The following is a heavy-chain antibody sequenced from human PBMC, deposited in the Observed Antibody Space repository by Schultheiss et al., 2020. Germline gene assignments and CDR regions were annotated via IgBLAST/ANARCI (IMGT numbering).Heavy chain of an antibody. Sequence: KISCKASGYTFTSYDINWVRQATGQGLEWMGWMNPNSGNTGYAQKFQGRVTMTRNTSISTAYMELSSLRSEDTAVYYCARSLRYGDYIPYWGQGTLVTVSS. CDR1: GYTFTSYD. V-gene: IGHV1-8*01. CDR3: ARSLRYGDYIPY. D-gene: IGHD4-17*01. J-gene: IGHJ4*02. CDR2: MNPNSGNT.